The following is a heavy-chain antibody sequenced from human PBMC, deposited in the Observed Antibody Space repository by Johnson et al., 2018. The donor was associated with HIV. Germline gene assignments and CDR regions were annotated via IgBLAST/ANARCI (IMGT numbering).Heavy chain of an antibody. D-gene: IGHD6-6*01. CDR2: IKSKTDGWTT. J-gene: IGHJ3*02. CDR1: GFTFSNAW. CDR3: AKGHTSSSIAPLGI. Sequence: EKLVESGGGLVKPGGSLRLSCAASGFTFSNAWMSWVRQAPGKGLEWVGRIKSKTDGWTTDYAAPVQGRFTISRDNAKNSLYLQMKRLRAEDTALYYCAKGHTSSSIAPLGIWGQGTMVTVSP. V-gene: IGHV3-15*01.